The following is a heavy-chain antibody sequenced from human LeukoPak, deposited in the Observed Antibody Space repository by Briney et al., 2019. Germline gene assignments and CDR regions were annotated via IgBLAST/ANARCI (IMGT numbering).Heavy chain of an antibody. V-gene: IGHV3-23*01. CDR2: ISGSGGST. CDR1: GFTFSSYA. D-gene: IGHD5-12*01. J-gene: IGHJ4*02. CDR3: GRDPEPVSGYDYGYYFDY. Sequence: GGSLRLSCAASGFTFSSYAMSWVRQAPGKGVEWVSGISGSGGSTYYADSVKGRFIISRDNSKNTLYLQMNSLRAEDTAVYYCGRDPEPVSGYDYGYYFDYWGQGTLVTVSS.